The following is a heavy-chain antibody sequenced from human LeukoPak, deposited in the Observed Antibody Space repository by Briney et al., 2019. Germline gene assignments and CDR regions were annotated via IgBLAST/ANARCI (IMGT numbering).Heavy chain of an antibody. Sequence: PSQTLSLTCTVSGGSISSGDSYWSWIRQPPGKGLEWIGYIYYSGSTYYNPSLKSRVTISVDTSKNQFSLKLSSVTAADTAVYYCARDSYGSGSYIGWYYGMDVWGKGTTVTVSS. J-gene: IGHJ6*04. V-gene: IGHV4-30-4*01. CDR1: GGSISSGDSY. CDR2: IYYSGST. D-gene: IGHD3-10*01. CDR3: ARDSYGSGSYIGWYYGMDV.